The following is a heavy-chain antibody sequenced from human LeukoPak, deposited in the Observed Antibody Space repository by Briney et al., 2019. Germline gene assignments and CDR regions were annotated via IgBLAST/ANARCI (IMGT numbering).Heavy chain of an antibody. Sequence: SETLSLTCTVSGASISSCYWSWIRQPAGEGLEWIGRIYTSGSTNYNPSLKSRVTMSVDTSKNQFSLKLISVTAADTAVYYCARALVPYYDILAGYYKHPIDAFDIWGQGTMVTVSS. D-gene: IGHD3-9*01. CDR2: IYTSGST. V-gene: IGHV4-4*07. CDR3: ARALVPYYDILAGYYKHPIDAFDI. J-gene: IGHJ3*02. CDR1: GASISSCY.